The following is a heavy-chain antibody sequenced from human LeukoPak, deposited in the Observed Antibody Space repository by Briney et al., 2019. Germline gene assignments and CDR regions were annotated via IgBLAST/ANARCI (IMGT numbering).Heavy chain of an antibody. V-gene: IGHV3-30*02. CDR1: GFTFSSYG. D-gene: IGHD2-2*02. Sequence: PGGSLRLSCAASGFTFSSYGMHWVRQAPGKGLEWVAFIRYDGSNKYYADSVKGRFTISRDNSKNTLYLQMNSLRAEDTAVYYCAKDGVGIVVVPAAIQYYYYYMDVWGKGTTVTVPS. CDR3: AKDGVGIVVVPAAIQYYYYYMDV. CDR2: IRYDGSNK. J-gene: IGHJ6*03.